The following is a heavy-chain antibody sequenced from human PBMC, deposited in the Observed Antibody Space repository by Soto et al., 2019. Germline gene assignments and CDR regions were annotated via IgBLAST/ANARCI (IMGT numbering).Heavy chain of an antibody. D-gene: IGHD3-9*01. CDR2: IYYSGTT. V-gene: IGHV4-39*01. CDR1: GGSISSSSYY. J-gene: IGHJ4*02. CDR3: ARHRGYYDILTGYYTELNFDY. Sequence: PSETLSLTCSVSGGSISSSSYYWGWIRQPPXKGLEWIGSIYYSGTTYYNPSLKSRVTISVETSKNQFSLKLSSVTASDTAVYYCARHRGYYDILTGYYTELNFDYWGQGTLVTVYS.